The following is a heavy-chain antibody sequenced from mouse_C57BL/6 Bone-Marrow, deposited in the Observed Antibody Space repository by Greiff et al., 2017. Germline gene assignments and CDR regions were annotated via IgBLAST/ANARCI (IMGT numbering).Heavy chain of an antibody. CDR1: GYTFTSYW. CDR3: AISYCDSRMGFAY. V-gene: IGHV1-74*01. Sequence: VQLQQSGAELVKPGASVKVSCKASGYTFTSYWMHWVKQRPGQGLEWIGRIHPSDSDTNYTQKFKGKATLTVAKSSSTAYMQLSSLTSEDAAVYYCAISYCDSRMGFAYWCQGTLVTVSA. J-gene: IGHJ3*01. CDR2: IHPSDSDT. D-gene: IGHD1-1*01.